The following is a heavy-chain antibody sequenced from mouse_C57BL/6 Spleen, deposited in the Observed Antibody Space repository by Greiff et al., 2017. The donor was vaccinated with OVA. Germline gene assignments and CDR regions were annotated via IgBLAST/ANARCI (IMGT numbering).Heavy chain of an antibody. V-gene: IGHV5-4*01. CDR1: GFTFSSYA. CDR3: ARDPLDYYGSSPMDY. Sequence: EVKLMESGGGLVKPGGSLKLSCAASGFTFSSYAMSWVRQTPEKRLEWVATISDGGSYTYYPDNVKGRFTISRDNAKNNLYLQMSHLKSEDTAMYYCARDPLDYYGSSPMDYWGQGTSVTVSS. J-gene: IGHJ4*01. D-gene: IGHD1-1*01. CDR2: ISDGGSYT.